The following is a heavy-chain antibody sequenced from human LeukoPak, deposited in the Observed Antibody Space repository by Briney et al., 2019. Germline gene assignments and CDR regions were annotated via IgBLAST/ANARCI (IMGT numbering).Heavy chain of an antibody. CDR1: GYTFTIYY. CDR2: FDPSRGTT. V-gene: IGHV1-46*01. J-gene: IGHJ3*02. CDR3: AREASTVVAEDAFDI. D-gene: IGHD2-15*01. Sequence: ASVKVSCKASGYTFTIYYIHWVRQPPGQGREGMGIFDPSRGTTTDAQTFQGRVTMTSDTSASTVYMELSSPGSEDTAVYYCAREASTVVAEDAFDISGQGTMVTVSS.